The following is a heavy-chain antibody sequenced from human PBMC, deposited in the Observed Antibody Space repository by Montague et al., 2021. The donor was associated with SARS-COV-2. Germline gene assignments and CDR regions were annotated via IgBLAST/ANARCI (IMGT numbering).Heavy chain of an antibody. CDR2: IYWDDDR. CDR1: GFSLSTSGVG. CDR3: VCSIKSRRSGSCYGSWCYRFDA. J-gene: IGHJ4*03. D-gene: IGHD3-16*02. V-gene: IGHV2-5*02. Sequence: PALVKPTQTLTLTCTFSGFSLSTSGVGVAWIRQPPGKALEWLAIIYWDDDRRYSPSLESGLTITKDTPKNQVVLTMTDMDPGDTATYYCVCSIKSRRSGSCYGSWCYRFDAWGQGALVTVSS.